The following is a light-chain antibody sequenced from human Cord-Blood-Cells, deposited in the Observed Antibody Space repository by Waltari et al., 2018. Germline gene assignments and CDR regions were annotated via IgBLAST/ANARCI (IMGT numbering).Light chain of an antibody. V-gene: IGKV1-39*01. Sequence: DIQMTQSPSSLSASVGDRVTITCRASQSISSYLNWYQQKPGNAPKSLIYAASSLQSGVPSRFSGSGSGTDFTLTISSLQPEDFATYYCQQSYSTPYTFGQGTKLEIK. J-gene: IGKJ2*01. CDR1: QSISSY. CDR2: AAS. CDR3: QQSYSTPYT.